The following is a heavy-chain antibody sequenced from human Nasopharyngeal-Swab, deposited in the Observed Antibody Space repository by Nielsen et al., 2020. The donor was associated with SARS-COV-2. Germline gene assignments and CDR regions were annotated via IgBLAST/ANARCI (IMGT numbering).Heavy chain of an antibody. V-gene: IGHV4-39*01. Sequence: WIRQPPGKGLEWIGSIYYSGSTYYNPSLKSRVTISVDTSKNQFSLKLSSVTAADTAVYYCAGHLSHDYGDPETYYYFDYWGQGTLVTVSS. CDR2: IYYSGST. J-gene: IGHJ4*02. CDR3: AGHLSHDYGDPETYYYFDY. D-gene: IGHD4-17*01.